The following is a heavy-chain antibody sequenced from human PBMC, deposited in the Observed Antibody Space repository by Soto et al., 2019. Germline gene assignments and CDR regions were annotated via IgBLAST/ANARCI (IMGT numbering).Heavy chain of an antibody. J-gene: IGHJ4*02. CDR2: ISSSSSYT. CDR1: GFTFSDYY. CDR3: ARVGPVTSMAIDY. V-gene: IGHV3-11*06. D-gene: IGHD3-10*01. Sequence: GGSLRLSCAASGFTFSDYYMSWIRQAPGKGLEWVSYISSSSSYTNYADSVKGRFTISRDNAKNPLYLQMNSLRAEDTAVYYCARVGPVTSMAIDYWGQGTLVTVSS.